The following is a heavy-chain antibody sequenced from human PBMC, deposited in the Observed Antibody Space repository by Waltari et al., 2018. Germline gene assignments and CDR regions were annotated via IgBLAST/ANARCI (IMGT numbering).Heavy chain of an antibody. J-gene: IGHJ4*02. Sequence: QVQLQESGPGLVKPSQTLSLTCTVSGGSISSGSYYWRWIRQPAGKGLEWIGRIYTSGSTNYNPSLKSRVTISVDTSKNQFSLKLSSVTAADTAVYYCARWTVVPHYFDYWGQGTLVTVSS. CDR2: IYTSGST. D-gene: IGHD2-15*01. V-gene: IGHV4-61*02. CDR1: GGSISSGSYY. CDR3: ARWTVVPHYFDY.